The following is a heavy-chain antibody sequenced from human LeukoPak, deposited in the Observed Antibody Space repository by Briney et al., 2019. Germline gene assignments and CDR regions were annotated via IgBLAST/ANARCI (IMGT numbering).Heavy chain of an antibody. J-gene: IGHJ3*02. CDR3: ATNGYGSGSYQGAFDI. D-gene: IGHD3-10*01. V-gene: IGHV3-21*01. CDR2: ISSSSSYI. CDR1: GFTFSSYS. Sequence: AGSLRLSCAASGFTFSSYSMNWVRQAPGKGLEWVSSISSSSSYIYYADSVRGRFTISRDNAKNSLYLQMNSLRAEDTAVYYCATNGYGSGSYQGAFDIWGQGTMVTVSS.